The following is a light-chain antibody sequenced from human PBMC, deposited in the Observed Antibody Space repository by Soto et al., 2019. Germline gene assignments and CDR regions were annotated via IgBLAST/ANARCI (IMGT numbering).Light chain of an antibody. CDR3: QESYSTPYT. CDR1: QSIGIF. CDR2: AAS. Sequence: DIQMTQSPSSLSASVGDRVTITCRASQSIGIFLNWYQLKPGKAPKLLIYAASRLQSGVSSRFSGTGSGTDFTLTISSLQPEDFATYYCQESYSTPYTFGQGAKLEIK. J-gene: IGKJ2*01. V-gene: IGKV1-39*01.